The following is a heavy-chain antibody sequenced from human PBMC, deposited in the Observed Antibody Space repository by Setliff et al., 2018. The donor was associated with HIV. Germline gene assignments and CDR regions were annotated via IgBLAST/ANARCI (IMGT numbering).Heavy chain of an antibody. V-gene: IGHV5-51*01. J-gene: IGHJ4*02. CDR2: TYPGDSAT. CDR1: GYRFASYW. Sequence: PGESLKISCKGSGYRFASYWIGWVRQMPGKGLEWMGITYPGDSATRYSPSFQGQVTISADKSISTAYLHWSSLKASDTAMYFCARLPTGDHHFDFWGEGTLVTVSS. CDR3: ARLPTGDHHFDF. D-gene: IGHD7-27*01.